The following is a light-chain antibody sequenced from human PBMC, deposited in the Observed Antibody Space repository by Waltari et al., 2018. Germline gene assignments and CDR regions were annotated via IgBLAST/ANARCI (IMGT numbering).Light chain of an antibody. CDR2: VAS. CDR1: QSVTRT. V-gene: IGKV3-20*01. J-gene: IGKJ1*01. CDR3: QHYLRLPAT. Sequence: EIVLTQSPGTLSLSPGERATLPCRASQSVTRTLAWYQQKPGQAPRRLIYVASNRATGIPDRFSGSGSGTDFSLTISRLEPEDFAVYYCQHYLRLPATFGQGTKVEIK.